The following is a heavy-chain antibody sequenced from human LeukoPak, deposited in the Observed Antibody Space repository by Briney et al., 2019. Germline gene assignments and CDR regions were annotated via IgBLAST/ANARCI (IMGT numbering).Heavy chain of an antibody. CDR2: IYPGDSDT. CDR1: GYSFTNYW. Sequence: GESLKISCRGSGYSFTNYWIAWVRQMPGKTLEWMGIIYPGDSDTRYNPSFQGQVTISADKSISTAYLQWSSPKASDTAMYYCALRGAYDDRFDFWGQGTLVTVSS. CDR3: ALRGAYDDRFDF. J-gene: IGHJ4*02. D-gene: IGHD5-12*01. V-gene: IGHV5-51*01.